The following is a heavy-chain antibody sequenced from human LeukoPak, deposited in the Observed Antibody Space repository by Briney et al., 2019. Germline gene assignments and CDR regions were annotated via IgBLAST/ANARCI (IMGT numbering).Heavy chain of an antibody. J-gene: IGHJ3*02. CDR2: IYYSGST. Sequence: SETLSLTCTVSGGSISSYYWSWIRQPPGKGLEWIGYIYYSGSTNYNPSLKSRVTISVDTSKNQFSLKLSSVTAADTAVYYCARSSRGSWETPTNAFDIWGQGTMVTVSS. D-gene: IGHD4-23*01. CDR1: GGSISSYY. CDR3: ARSSRGSWETPTNAFDI. V-gene: IGHV4-59*08.